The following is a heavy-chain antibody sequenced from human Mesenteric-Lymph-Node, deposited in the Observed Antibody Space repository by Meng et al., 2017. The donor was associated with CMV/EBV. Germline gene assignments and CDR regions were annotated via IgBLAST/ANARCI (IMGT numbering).Heavy chain of an antibody. CDR2: ISSAGTYI. J-gene: IGHJ4*02. Sequence: GGSLRLSCAASGFMFNSYSMNWVRQAPGKGLEWVSSISSAGTYIYYADSVKGRFTISRDNAKNSLYLQMSSLRAEDTAVYYCARDPHGAPGYWGQGTLVTVSS. CDR1: GFMFNSYS. V-gene: IGHV3-21*01. D-gene: IGHD4-17*01. CDR3: ARDPHGAPGY.